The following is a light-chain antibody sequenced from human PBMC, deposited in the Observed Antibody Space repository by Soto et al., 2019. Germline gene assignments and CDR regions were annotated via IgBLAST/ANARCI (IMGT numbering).Light chain of an antibody. Sequence: DIQMTQSPSTLSASVGHRVTITCRASQSISGWLAWYQQKPGKAPKLLIYDASKLQNGVPSRFSGSESGTEFTLTISRLQPDDVATYYCQQYKSSYTFGQGTKLEI. V-gene: IGKV1-5*01. J-gene: IGKJ2*01. CDR1: QSISGW. CDR2: DAS. CDR3: QQYKSSYT.